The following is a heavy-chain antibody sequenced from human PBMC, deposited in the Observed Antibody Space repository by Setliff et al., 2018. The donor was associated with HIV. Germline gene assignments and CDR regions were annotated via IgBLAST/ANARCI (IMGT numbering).Heavy chain of an antibody. CDR2: IYTSGGT. V-gene: IGHV4-4*07. Sequence: SETLSLTCTVSGGSISSYYWSWIRQPAGKGLEWIGRIYTSGGTTYNPTLKTRVTLSVDTSKNQFSLRLSSVTAADTAVYYCARGYSGYVGFTSMDVWGQGTTVTVSS. J-gene: IGHJ6*02. CDR3: ARGYSGYVGFTSMDV. D-gene: IGHD1-26*01. CDR1: GGSISSYY.